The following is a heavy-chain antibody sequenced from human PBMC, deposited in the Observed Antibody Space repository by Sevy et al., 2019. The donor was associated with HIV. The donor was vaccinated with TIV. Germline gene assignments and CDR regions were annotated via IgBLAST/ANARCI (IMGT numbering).Heavy chain of an antibody. D-gene: IGHD3-16*02. CDR2: IKQGGSGK. J-gene: IGHJ4*02. Sequence: GGSLRLSCEVSGFIFSRYWMSWVRQAPGKGLEWVANIKQGGSGKYYVDSVKGRFTISRDNAKNSLYLEMNSLRAEDTALYYCARSPPEITFGEVIVGGYFDYWGQGTLVTVSS. V-gene: IGHV3-7*01. CDR3: ARSPPEITFGEVIVGGYFDY. CDR1: GFIFSRYW.